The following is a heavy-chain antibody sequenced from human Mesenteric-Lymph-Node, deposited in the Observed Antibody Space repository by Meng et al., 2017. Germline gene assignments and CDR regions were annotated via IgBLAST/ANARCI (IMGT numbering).Heavy chain of an antibody. CDR2: ISSSSGYI. CDR3: VRVWDRSLGTYFYNGLDV. V-gene: IGHV3-21*01. J-gene: IGHJ6*02. CDR1: RFIFGSYD. Sequence: GESLKISCAASRFIFGSYDMNWVRQAPGKGLEWVSSISSSSGYIYYADSVKGRFTISRDNAKKSVFLQMNSLRAEDTAVYYCVRVWDRSLGTYFYNGLDVWGQGTTVTVSS. D-gene: IGHD7-27*01.